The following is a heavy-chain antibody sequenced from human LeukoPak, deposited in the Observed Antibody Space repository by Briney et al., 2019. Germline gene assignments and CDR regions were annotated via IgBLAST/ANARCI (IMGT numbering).Heavy chain of an antibody. V-gene: IGHV3-15*01. D-gene: IGHD6-19*01. CDR2: IKSKTEGGTT. J-gene: IGHJ4*02. CDR1: GFTFSNAW. CDR3: TTEEIAVLWAPAYYFDY. Sequence: GGSLRLSCAASGFTFSNAWMTWVRQAPGKGLEWVGRIKSKTEGGTTDYAAPVKGRFTISRDDSKNTLYLQMNSLKTEDTAVYYCTTEEIAVLWAPAYYFDYWGQGTLVTVSS.